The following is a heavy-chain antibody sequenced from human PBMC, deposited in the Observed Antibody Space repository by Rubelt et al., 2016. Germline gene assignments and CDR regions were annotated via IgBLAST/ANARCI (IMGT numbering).Heavy chain of an antibody. CDR2: INHSGST. D-gene: IGHD3-22*01. J-gene: IGHJ3*02. V-gene: IGHV4-34*01. CDR3: ARDTSSYYDSSGSFDI. CDR1: AGSFSGYY. Sequence: QVQLQQWGAGLLKPSETLSLTCAVYAGSFSGYYWSWIRQPPGKGLEWIGEINHSGSTDYNPSLKSRVTISTDTSKTQFSLKLSSVTAADTAVDYCARDTSSYYDSSGSFDIWGQGTMVTVAS.